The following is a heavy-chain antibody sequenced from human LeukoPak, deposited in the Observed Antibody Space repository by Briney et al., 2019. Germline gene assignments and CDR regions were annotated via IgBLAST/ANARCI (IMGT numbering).Heavy chain of an antibody. CDR3: ARELAAAGRIDY. J-gene: IGHJ4*02. V-gene: IGHV4-4*02. CDR1: GGSISSSNW. D-gene: IGHD6-13*01. CDR2: IYHSGST. Sequence: SGTLSLTGAVSGGSISSSNWWSWVRRPPGKGLEWIGEIYHSGSTNYNPSLKSRVTISVDKSKNQFSLKLSSVTAADTAVYYCARELAAAGRIDYWGQGTLVTVSS.